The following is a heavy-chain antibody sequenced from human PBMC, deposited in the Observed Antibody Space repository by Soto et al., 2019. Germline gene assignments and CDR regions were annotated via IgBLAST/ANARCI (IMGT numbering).Heavy chain of an antibody. CDR2: ISYDGSNK. Sequence: QVQLVESGGGVVQPGRSLRLSCVASGFSFSNYAMHWVRQAPGKGLEWVAIISYDGSNKYYADSVKGRFTISRDNSKNTLYLQMNDLRTEDTAVYYCATVRGYSQDFDAFDLWGQGTMVTVSS. J-gene: IGHJ3*01. CDR1: GFSFSNYA. V-gene: IGHV3-30-3*01. D-gene: IGHD3-16*02. CDR3: ATVRGYSQDFDAFDL.